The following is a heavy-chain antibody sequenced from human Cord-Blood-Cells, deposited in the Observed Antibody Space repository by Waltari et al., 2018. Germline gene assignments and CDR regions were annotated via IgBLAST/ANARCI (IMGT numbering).Heavy chain of an antibody. CDR3: ARDSYCSGGSCYYYGMDV. J-gene: IGHJ6*02. D-gene: IGHD2-15*01. Sequence: EVQLVESGGGLVQPGGSLRLSCAASGFTVSSNYMSWVRQAPGQGLEWVSVIYSGGSTYYADSVKGRFTISRDNSKNTLYLQMNSLRAEDTAVYYCARDSYCSGGSCYYYGMDVWGQGTTVTVSS. CDR2: IYSGGST. CDR1: GFTVSSNY. V-gene: IGHV3-66*01.